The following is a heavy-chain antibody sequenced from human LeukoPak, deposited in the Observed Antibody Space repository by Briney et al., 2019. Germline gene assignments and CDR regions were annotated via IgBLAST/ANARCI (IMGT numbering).Heavy chain of an antibody. CDR3: ARGDSYGTFFDY. D-gene: IGHD5-18*01. CDR1: GFTFSSYS. CDR2: ISSSSSYI. V-gene: IGHV3-21*01. Sequence: GGSLRLSCAASGFTFSSYSMNWVRQAPGKGLEWVSSISSSSSYIYYADSVKGRFTISRDNAKNSLYLQMNSLRAEDTAVYYCARGDSYGTFFDYWGQGTLVTVSS. J-gene: IGHJ4*02.